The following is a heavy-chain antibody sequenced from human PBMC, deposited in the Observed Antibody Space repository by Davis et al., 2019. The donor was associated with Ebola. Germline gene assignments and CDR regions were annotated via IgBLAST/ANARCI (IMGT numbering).Heavy chain of an antibody. CDR1: GYTFTSYY. Sequence: ASVKVSCKASGYTFTSYYMHWVRQAPGQGLEWLGIINPSGGSPSYAQKFQGRVTMTRDTSTSTVYMELSSLRSEDTAVYYCARNGYCSSTSCLNGMDVWGQGTTVTVSS. CDR2: INPSGGSP. V-gene: IGHV1-46*01. D-gene: IGHD2-2*01. J-gene: IGHJ6*02. CDR3: ARNGYCSSTSCLNGMDV.